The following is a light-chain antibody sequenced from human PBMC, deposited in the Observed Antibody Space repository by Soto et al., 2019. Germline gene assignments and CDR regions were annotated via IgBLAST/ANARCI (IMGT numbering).Light chain of an antibody. Sequence: QSALTQPPSVSGSPGQSVTISCTGTSSDVGSYNRVSWYQQPPGTAPKLMIYEVSNRPSGVPDRFSGSKSGNTASLTISGLQAEDEADYHCSSYTSSSTYVFGTGTKVT. CDR3: SSYTSSSTYV. CDR1: SSDVGSYNR. CDR2: EVS. J-gene: IGLJ1*01. V-gene: IGLV2-18*02.